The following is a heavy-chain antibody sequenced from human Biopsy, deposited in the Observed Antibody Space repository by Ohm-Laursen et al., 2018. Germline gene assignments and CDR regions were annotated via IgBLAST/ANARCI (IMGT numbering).Heavy chain of an antibody. V-gene: IGHV4-34*08. J-gene: IGHJ4*02. CDR1: GKTFSDYQ. Sequence: PPGTLSLTCPVFGKTFSDYQWSWIRQPPGKGLEWIGQINQAGTTNYNPSLKSRVSISADASKYEFSLRLPSVTAADTAVYLCGNEVHGRDYWGLGAQVTVSS. D-gene: IGHD2-15*01. CDR2: INQAGTT. CDR3: GNEVHGRDY.